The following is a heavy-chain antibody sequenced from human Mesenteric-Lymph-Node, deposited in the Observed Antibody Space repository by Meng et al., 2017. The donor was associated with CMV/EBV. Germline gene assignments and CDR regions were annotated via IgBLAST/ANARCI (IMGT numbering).Heavy chain of an antibody. V-gene: IGHV3-30*02. J-gene: IGHJ6*02. CDR1: GFTFSSYA. CDR3: AKDGAREGATYKYYYGMDV. Sequence: GESLKISCAASGFTFSSYAMSWVRQAPGKGLEWVAFIRYDGSNKNYADSVKGRFTISRDNSKNTLYLQMNSLRAEDTAVYYCAKDGAREGATYKYYYGMDVWGQGTTVTVSS. CDR2: IRYDGSNK. D-gene: IGHD1-26*01.